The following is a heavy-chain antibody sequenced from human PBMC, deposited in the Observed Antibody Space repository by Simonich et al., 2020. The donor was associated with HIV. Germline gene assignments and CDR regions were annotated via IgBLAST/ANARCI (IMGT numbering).Heavy chain of an antibody. CDR3: AREVGYYPPQLEENNAFDV. CDR1: GGSFSGYY. J-gene: IGHJ3*01. Sequence: QVQLQQWGAGLLKPWETLSLTCAVYGGSFSGYYWTWFRQPPGRGLEWIGEITYRGRTNSNPSRKSRVTISVDTSKKQFSLKLTLVTAADTAIYFCAREVGYYPPQLEENNAFDVWGQGTMVTVSS. CDR2: ITYRGRT. V-gene: IGHV4-34*01. D-gene: IGHD2-8*01.